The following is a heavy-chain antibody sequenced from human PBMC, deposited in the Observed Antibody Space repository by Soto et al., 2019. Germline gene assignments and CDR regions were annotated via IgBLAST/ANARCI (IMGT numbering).Heavy chain of an antibody. D-gene: IGHD3-22*01. Sequence: GGSLRLSCAASGFTFSSYAMSWVRQAPGKGLEWVSAISGSGGSTYYADSVKGRFTISRDNSKNTLYLQMNSLRAEDTAVYYCARAYYYDSSGYYYVSSFDYWGQGTLVTVSS. J-gene: IGHJ4*02. CDR1: GFTFSSYA. CDR3: ARAYYYDSSGYYYVSSFDY. CDR2: ISGSGGST. V-gene: IGHV3-23*01.